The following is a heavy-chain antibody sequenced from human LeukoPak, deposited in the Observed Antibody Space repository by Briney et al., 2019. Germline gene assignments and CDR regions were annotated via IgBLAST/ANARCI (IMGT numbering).Heavy chain of an antibody. J-gene: IGHJ5*02. Sequence: PSETLSLTCYVSGASINNYYWSWIRQPPGKGLEWIGYIYYSGRTNYNPSLKSRVVISVDTSKTHFALKLNPVTAADTAVFYLSSTLGGNSGNNWLDPWGQGPLVTVSS. CDR1: GASINNYY. CDR3: SSTLGGNSGNNWLDP. D-gene: IGHD4-23*01. V-gene: IGHV4-59*01. CDR2: IYYSGRT.